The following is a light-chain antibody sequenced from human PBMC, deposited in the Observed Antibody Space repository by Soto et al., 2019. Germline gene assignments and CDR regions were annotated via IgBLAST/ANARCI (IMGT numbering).Light chain of an antibody. CDR1: SSNIGSYT. J-gene: IGLJ2*01. V-gene: IGLV1-44*01. CDR2: SNN. CDR3: AAWDDNLNGVV. Sequence: QSVLTQPPSASGTPGQRVTISCSGSSSNIGSYTVNWYQQLPGTAPKLLIYSNNQRPSGVPDRFSGSKSGTSAFLAISGLQSEDEADYYCAAWDDNLNGVVFGGGTKLTVL.